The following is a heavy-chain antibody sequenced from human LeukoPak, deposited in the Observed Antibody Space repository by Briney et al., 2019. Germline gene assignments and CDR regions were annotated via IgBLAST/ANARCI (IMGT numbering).Heavy chain of an antibody. CDR1: GFTFSSYA. V-gene: IGHV3-30-3*01. D-gene: IGHD7-27*01. Sequence: PGRSLRLSCAASGFTFSSYAMHWVRQAPGKGLEWVAVISYDGSNKYYADSVKGRFTISRDNSKDTLYLQMNSLRVDDTAIYYCAILKSGYWGQGTLVTVSS. CDR2: ISYDGSNK. CDR3: AILKSGY. J-gene: IGHJ4*02.